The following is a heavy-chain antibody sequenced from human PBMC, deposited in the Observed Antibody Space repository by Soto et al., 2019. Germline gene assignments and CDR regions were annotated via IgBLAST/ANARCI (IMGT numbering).Heavy chain of an antibody. D-gene: IGHD5-18*01. J-gene: IGHJ4*02. CDR3: VSDRGYGHASVPYS. CDR1: GFAFSSYG. V-gene: IGHV3-30*03. Sequence: QAQLVESGGGVVQPGRSLRLSCAASGFAFSSYGMHWVSQAPGTGLEWVAVISYDGSLQHYADSVKGRFTISRDNSKNMVLLQMSILRAEDTAVYYWVSDRGYGHASVPYSWGQGTLVSVSS. CDR2: ISYDGSLQ.